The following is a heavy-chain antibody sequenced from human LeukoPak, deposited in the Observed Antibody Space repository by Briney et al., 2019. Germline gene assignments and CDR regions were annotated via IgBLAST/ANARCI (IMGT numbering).Heavy chain of an antibody. CDR1: GGSFSRNTYY. J-gene: IGHJ4*02. D-gene: IGHD3-22*01. CDR3: ATLYDSSGILRN. Sequence: PSETLSLTCTVSGGSFSRNTYYWDWIRQPPGKGLEWIGSIYYSGSTYYNPSLKSRVTISVDTSKNQFSLKLSSVTAADTAVYYCATLYDSSGILRNWGQGTLVTVSS. CDR2: IYYSGST. V-gene: IGHV4-39*01.